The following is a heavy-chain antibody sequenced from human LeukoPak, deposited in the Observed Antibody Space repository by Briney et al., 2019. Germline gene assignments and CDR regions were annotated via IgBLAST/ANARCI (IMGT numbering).Heavy chain of an antibody. V-gene: IGHV3-11*01. CDR2: ISGSRTTI. Sequence: GGSLRLSCAASGFTLGDYYMNWIRQAPGKGLECISYISGSRTTIYYADSLKGRFTISRDNAKNSLYLQMNSLRVEDTAVYYCVLGRNYFYYMDVWGKGTTVTVSS. CDR3: VLGRNYFYYMDV. D-gene: IGHD2-15*01. CDR1: GFTLGDYY. J-gene: IGHJ6*03.